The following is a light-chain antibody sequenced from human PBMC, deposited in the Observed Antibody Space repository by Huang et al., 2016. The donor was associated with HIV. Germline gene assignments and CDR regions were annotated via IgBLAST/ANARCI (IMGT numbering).Light chain of an antibody. CDR1: QSVRRI. J-gene: IGKJ4*01. CDR3: QQYDDWPLT. Sequence: EIVMTQSPASLSVSPGETATLSCRASQSVRRILAWYQQKPGLAPRLLIYGASTRATGIPGRFSGSGSGTEFTLTINSLKSEDFAVYYCQQYDDWPLTFGGGTKVEMK. CDR2: GAS. V-gene: IGKV3-15*01.